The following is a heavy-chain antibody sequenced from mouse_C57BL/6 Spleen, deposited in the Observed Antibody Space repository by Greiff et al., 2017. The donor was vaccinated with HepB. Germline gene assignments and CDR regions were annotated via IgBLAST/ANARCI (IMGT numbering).Heavy chain of an antibody. V-gene: IGHV5-9*01. D-gene: IGHD2-5*01. Sequence: EVQLVESGGGLVKPGGSLKLSCAASGFTFSSYTMSWVRQTPEKRLEWVATISGGGGNTYYPDSVKGRFTISRDNAKNTLYLQMSSLRSEDTALYYCARRGSNYVFDYWGQGTTLTVSS. J-gene: IGHJ2*01. CDR3: ARRGSNYVFDY. CDR2: ISGGGGNT. CDR1: GFTFSSYT.